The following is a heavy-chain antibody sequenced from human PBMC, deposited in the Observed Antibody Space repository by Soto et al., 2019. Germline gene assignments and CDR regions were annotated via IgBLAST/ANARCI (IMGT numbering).Heavy chain of an antibody. V-gene: IGHV3-66*01. D-gene: IGHD2-2*01. J-gene: IGHJ6*02. CDR1: GFTVSSNY. Sequence: EVQLVESGGGLVQPGGSLRLSCAASGFTVSSNYMSWVRQAPGKGLEWVSVIYSGGSTYYADSVKSRFTISRDNSKNTLYLXXXXXRXXDXXXXXXXXXXXVPAAMSLDRXYYYGMDVWGQGTTVTVSS. CDR2: IYSGGST. CDR3: XXXXXVPAAMSLDRXYYYGMDV.